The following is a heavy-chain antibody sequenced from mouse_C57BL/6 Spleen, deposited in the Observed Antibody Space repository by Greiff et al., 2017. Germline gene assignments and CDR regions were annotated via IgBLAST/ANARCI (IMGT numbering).Heavy chain of an antibody. CDR1: GYTFTDYY. CDR3: AREGTAQAFYAMDY. V-gene: IGHV1-76*01. Sequence: VQLQQSGAELVRPGASVKLSCKASGYTFTDYYINWVKQRPGQGLEWIARIYPGSGNTYYNEKFKGKATLTAEKSSSTAYMQLSSLTSEDSAVYFCAREGTAQAFYAMDYWGQGTSVTVSS. D-gene: IGHD3-2*02. CDR2: IYPGSGNT. J-gene: IGHJ4*01.